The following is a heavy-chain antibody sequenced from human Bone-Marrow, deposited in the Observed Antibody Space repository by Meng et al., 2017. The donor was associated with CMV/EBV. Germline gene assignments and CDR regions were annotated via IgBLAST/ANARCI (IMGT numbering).Heavy chain of an antibody. J-gene: IGHJ4*02. CDR2: IYYSGST. Sequence: SETLSLTCTVSGGSISRYYWSWIRQPPGKGLEWIGYIYYSGSTNYNPSLKSRVTISVDTSKNQFSLKLSSVTAADTAVYYCARRSAVAHPFDYWGQGTLVTFYS. D-gene: IGHD6-19*01. CDR3: ARRSAVAHPFDY. CDR1: GGSISRYY. V-gene: IGHV4-59*01.